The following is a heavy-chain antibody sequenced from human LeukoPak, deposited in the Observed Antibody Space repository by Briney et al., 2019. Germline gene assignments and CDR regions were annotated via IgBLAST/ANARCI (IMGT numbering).Heavy chain of an antibody. Sequence: KPGGSLRLSCAASGFTVSDNHMTWVRQAPGKGLEWVGRIKSKTDGGTTDYAAPVKSRFTISRDDSKNTLYLQMNSLKTEDTAVYYCTTGDSGSYFFDYWGQGTLVTVSS. CDR3: TTGDSGSYFFDY. CDR2: IKSKTDGGTT. CDR1: GFTVSDNH. V-gene: IGHV3-15*01. J-gene: IGHJ4*02. D-gene: IGHD1-26*01.